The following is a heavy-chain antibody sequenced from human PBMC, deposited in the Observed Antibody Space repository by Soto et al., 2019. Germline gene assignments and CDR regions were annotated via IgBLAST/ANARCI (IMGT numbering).Heavy chain of an antibody. V-gene: IGHV3-33*01. CDR3: ARDGDVNTGFGKDY. CDR1: GFTFSNYG. CDR2: IWYDGGNK. J-gene: IGHJ4*02. D-gene: IGHD3-16*01. Sequence: PGGSLRLSCAASGFTFSNYGMHWDRQAPGKGLEWVAFIWYDGGNKYYAESVKGRFTISRDNSKNTLYLQMNSLRAEDTAVYYCARDGDVNTGFGKDYWGQGTLVTVSS.